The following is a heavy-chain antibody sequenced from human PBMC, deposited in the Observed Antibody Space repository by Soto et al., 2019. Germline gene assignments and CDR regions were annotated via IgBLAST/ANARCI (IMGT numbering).Heavy chain of an antibody. D-gene: IGHD2-2*01. V-gene: IGHV1-69*12. CDR1: GGTFSSYA. CDR3: ARVPFEVPAAMESPYYYYGMDV. J-gene: IGHJ6*02. Sequence: QVQLVQSGAEVKKPGSSVKVSCKASGGTFSSYAISWVRQAPGQGLEWMGGIIPIFGTANYAQKFQGRVTITADESTSTAYMELSSLRSEDTAVYYCARVPFEVPAAMESPYYYYGMDVWGQGTTVTVSS. CDR2: IIPIFGTA.